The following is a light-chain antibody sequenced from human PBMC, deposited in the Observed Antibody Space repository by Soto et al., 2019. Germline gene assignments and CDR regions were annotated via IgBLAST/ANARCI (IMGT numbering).Light chain of an antibody. V-gene: IGKV3-15*01. Sequence: VMTQSPGTLSVSPGESATLSCRASQSVRSNLAWYQQKPGQAPRLLIYGASTRATGIPARFSGSGSGTEFTLTISSLQSEDFAVYYCHQYNMWPPLIFGGGTKVEIK. CDR1: QSVRSN. CDR3: HQYNMWPPLI. CDR2: GAS. J-gene: IGKJ4*01.